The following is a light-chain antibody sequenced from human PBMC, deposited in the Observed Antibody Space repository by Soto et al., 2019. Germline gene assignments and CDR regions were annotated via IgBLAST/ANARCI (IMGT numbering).Light chain of an antibody. CDR2: GAS. Sequence: DIQMTQSPSSVSASVGDSVTITCRASQDIASWLAWYQQKPGKAPNLLIYGASTLQSGVPSRFSGSRSGTDFTLTISSLQPEDFATSYCQQANSCPLTFGGGTKVEIK. CDR1: QDIASW. CDR3: QQANSCPLT. V-gene: IGKV1D-12*01. J-gene: IGKJ4*01.